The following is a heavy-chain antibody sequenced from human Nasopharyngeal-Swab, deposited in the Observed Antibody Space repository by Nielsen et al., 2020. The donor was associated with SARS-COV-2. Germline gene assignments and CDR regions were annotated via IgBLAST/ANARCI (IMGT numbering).Heavy chain of an antibody. D-gene: IGHD5-12*01. CDR1: GGTFSSYA. CDR3: ARSGYSGYDPTGWFDP. J-gene: IGHJ5*02. Sequence: SVKVSCKASGGTFSSYAISWVRQAPGQGLEWMGRIIPILGIANYAQKFQGRVTITADKSTSTAYMELSSLRSDDTAVYYCARSGYSGYDPTGWFDPWGQGTLVTVSS. CDR2: IIPILGIA. V-gene: IGHV1-69*04.